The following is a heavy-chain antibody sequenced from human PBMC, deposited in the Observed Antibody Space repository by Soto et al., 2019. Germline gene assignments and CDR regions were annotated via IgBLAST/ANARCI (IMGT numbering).Heavy chain of an antibody. D-gene: IGHD3-22*01. V-gene: IGHV3-33*01. Sequence: GGSLRLSCVVPGSIFIGYGMHWVRQAPGKGLEWVAVIWHDGSEIYYADSVKGRFTISRDNSKNTLYLQMNSLRAEDTAVYYCRRLSSGYYYDIDYWGQGTLVTVSS. J-gene: IGHJ4*02. CDR3: RRLSSGYYYDIDY. CDR1: GSIFIGYG. CDR2: IWHDGSEI.